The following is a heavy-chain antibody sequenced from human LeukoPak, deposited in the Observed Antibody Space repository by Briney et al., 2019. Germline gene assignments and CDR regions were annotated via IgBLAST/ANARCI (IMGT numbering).Heavy chain of an antibody. CDR3: ARVGYYDSSGYVNWFDP. CDR2: IYYSGST. J-gene: IGHJ5*02. V-gene: IGHV4-4*02. D-gene: IGHD3-22*01. Sequence: SGTLSLTCAVSGASIISSDWWSWVRQPPGKGLEWIGYIYYSGSTNYNPSLKSRVTISVDTSKNQFSLKLSSVTAADTAVYYCARVGYYDSSGYVNWFDPWGQGTLVTVSS. CDR1: GASIISSDW.